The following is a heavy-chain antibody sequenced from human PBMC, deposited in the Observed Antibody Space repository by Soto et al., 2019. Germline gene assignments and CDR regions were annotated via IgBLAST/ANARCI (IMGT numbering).Heavy chain of an antibody. CDR2: ISAYNGNT. V-gene: IGHV1-18*01. D-gene: IGHD3-10*01. CDR1: GYTFTSYG. CDR3: ARGGVLLWSGQFDP. Sequence: GSPVKVSCKPSGYTFTSYGISWVRQAPGQGLEWMGWISAYNGNTNYAQKLQGRVTMTTDTSTSTAYMELRSLRSDDTAVYYCARGGVLLWSGQFDPWGPGTLVTVSS. J-gene: IGHJ5*02.